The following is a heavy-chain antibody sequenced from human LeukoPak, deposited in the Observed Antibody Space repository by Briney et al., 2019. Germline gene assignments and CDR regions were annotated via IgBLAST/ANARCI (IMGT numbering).Heavy chain of an antibody. J-gene: IGHJ6*02. CDR1: GFTFSTYS. V-gene: IGHV3-48*02. D-gene: IGHD3-22*01. Sequence: GGSLRLTCAASGFTFSTYSVNWVRQAPGKGLEWVSYISSSSATYYADSVKGRFTISRDNARDSLYLQMNSLRDEDTAVYYCVGMKVVVITTMYYYGIDFWGRGTTVTVSS. CDR2: ISSSSAT. CDR3: VGMKVVVITTMYYYGIDF.